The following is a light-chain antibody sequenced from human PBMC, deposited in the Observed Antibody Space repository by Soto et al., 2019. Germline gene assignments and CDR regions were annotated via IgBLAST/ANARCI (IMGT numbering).Light chain of an antibody. Sequence: QSALSQPASVSGSPGQSITISCTGTSSDVGGYNYVSWYQQHPGKAPKLMIYDVSNRPSGVTNRFSGSKSGNTASLTSCGLQGGDEADYYCSSYTSSSTWVFGGGTKLTVL. CDR2: DVS. V-gene: IGLV2-14*01. J-gene: IGLJ3*02. CDR3: SSYTSSSTWV. CDR1: SSDVGGYNY.